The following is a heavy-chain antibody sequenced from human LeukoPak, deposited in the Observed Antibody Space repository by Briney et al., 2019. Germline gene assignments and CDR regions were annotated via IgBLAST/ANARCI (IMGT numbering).Heavy chain of an antibody. D-gene: IGHD4-17*01. CDR1: GFTFSNAW. CDR3: TTGGIDGDYDFFDY. J-gene: IGHJ4*02. Sequence: GGSLRLSCAASGFTFSNAWMSWVRQAPGKGLEWVGRIKSETDGGTTDYAAPVKGRFTISRDDSRNTLYLQMNSLKTEDTAVYYCTTGGIDGDYDFFDYWGQGTLVTVSS. CDR2: IKSETDGGTT. V-gene: IGHV3-15*01.